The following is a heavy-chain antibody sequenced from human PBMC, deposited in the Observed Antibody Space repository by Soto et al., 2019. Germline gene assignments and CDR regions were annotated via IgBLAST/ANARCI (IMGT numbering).Heavy chain of an antibody. J-gene: IGHJ4*02. CDR2: IFHGGDT. V-gene: IGHV4-4*02. D-gene: IGHD6-25*01. CDR3: ASTDSGWPTFEAN. Sequence: SSETLSLTCAVSGGSISSTKCLILFRQPPGKGLEWIGEIFHGGDTNYNPSLKSRVTISVDKSKNQFSLNLSSVTAADTAVYYCASTDSGWPTFEANWGQGTQVTVSS. CDR1: GGSISSTKC.